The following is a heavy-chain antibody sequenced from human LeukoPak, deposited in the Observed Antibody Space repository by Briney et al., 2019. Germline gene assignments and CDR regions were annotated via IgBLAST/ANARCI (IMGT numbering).Heavy chain of an antibody. D-gene: IGHD6-6*01. CDR3: ARADFEYSSSSYYFDY. CDR1: GGTFSSYA. CDR2: IIPIFSTA. V-gene: IGHV1-69*05. J-gene: IGHJ4*02. Sequence: SVKVSCKASGGTFSSYAISWVRQAPGQGLEWMGGIIPIFSTANYAQKFQGRVTITTDESTSTAYMELSSLRSEDTAVYYCARADFEYSSSSYYFDYWGQGTLVTVSS.